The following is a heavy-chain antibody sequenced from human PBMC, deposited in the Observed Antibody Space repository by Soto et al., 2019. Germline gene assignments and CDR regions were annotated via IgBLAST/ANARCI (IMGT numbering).Heavy chain of an antibody. CDR2: INAGNGNT. CDR3: ARAYCSGGSCYSGGYYFDY. J-gene: IGHJ4*02. Sequence: QVRLVQSGAEVKKPGASVKVSCKASGYTFTSYAMHWVRQAPGQRLEWMGWINAGNGNTKYSQKFQGRVTITRDTSASTAYMELSSLRSEDTAVYYCARAYCSGGSCYSGGYYFDYWGQGTLVTVSS. V-gene: IGHV1-3*01. D-gene: IGHD2-15*01. CDR1: GYTFTSYA.